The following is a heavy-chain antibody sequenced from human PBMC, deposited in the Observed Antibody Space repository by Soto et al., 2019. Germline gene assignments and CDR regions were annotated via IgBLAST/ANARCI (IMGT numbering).Heavy chain of an antibody. Sequence: GGSLRLSCAASGFIFSSYGMHWVRQAPGKGLEWVAVISYDGSNKYYADSVMGRFTISRDNSKNTLYLQMNSLRAEDTAVYYCARDLGVVVPATLDYWGQGTLVTVSS. CDR2: ISYDGSNK. CDR3: ARDLGVVVPATLDY. J-gene: IGHJ4*02. V-gene: IGHV3-30*03. D-gene: IGHD2-2*01. CDR1: GFIFSSYG.